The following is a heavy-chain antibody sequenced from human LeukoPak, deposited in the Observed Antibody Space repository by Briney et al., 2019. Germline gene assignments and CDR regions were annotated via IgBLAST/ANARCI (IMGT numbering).Heavy chain of an antibody. CDR2: INPNSGGT. V-gene: IGHV1-2*02. D-gene: IGHD2-2*02. CDR1: GYTFTGYY. CDR3: AREGTIPGGDYYYYMDV. Sequence: EASVKVSCKASGYTFTGYYMHWVRQAPGQGLEWMGWINPNSGGTNYAQEFQGRVTMTRDTSISTAYMELSRLRSDDTAVYYCAREGTIPGGDYYYYMDVWGKGTTVTVSS. J-gene: IGHJ6*03.